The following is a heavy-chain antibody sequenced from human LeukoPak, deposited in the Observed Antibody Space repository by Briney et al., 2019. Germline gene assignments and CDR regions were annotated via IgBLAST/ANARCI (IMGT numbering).Heavy chain of an antibody. CDR1: GFTFW. CDR3: ARDVQSGYYGY. CDR2: IKQGGSEK. J-gene: IGHJ4*02. V-gene: IGHV3-7*01. Sequence: GGSLRLSCAASGFTFWMSWVRQAPGKGLEWVANIKQGGSEKYYVDSVKGRFTISRDNAKNSLYLQMNSLGAEDTAVYYCARDVQSGYYGYWGQGTLVTVSS. D-gene: IGHD3-22*01.